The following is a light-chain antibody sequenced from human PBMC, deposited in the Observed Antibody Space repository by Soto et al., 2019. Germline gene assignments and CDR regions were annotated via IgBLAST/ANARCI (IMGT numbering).Light chain of an antibody. CDR2: LGS. Sequence: DIVMTQSPLSLPVTPGEPASISCRSSQSLLHSNGYNYLDWYLQKPGQSPQLLIYLGSNRASGVPDRFSGSGSGTDFTLKISRVEAEDVGVYYGMQALQTPSLTFGGGTKVEIK. V-gene: IGKV2-28*01. J-gene: IGKJ4*01. CDR1: QSLLHSNGYNY. CDR3: MQALQTPSLT.